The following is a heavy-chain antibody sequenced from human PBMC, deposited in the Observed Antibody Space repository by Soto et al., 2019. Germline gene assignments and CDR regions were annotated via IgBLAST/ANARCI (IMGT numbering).Heavy chain of an antibody. Sequence: GGSLRLSCAASGFTFSSHAMHWVRQAPGKGLEWVAVIPYDGINKYYADSVKGRFTISRDNSKNTLFLQMNSLRAEDAGVYYCASSGYWGQGTLVTVSS. J-gene: IGHJ4*02. CDR1: GFTFSSHA. CDR2: IPYDGINK. CDR3: ASSGY. V-gene: IGHV3-30-3*01.